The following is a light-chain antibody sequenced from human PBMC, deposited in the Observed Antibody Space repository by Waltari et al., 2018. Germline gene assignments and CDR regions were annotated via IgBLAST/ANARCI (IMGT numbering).Light chain of an antibody. J-gene: IGLJ2*01. Sequence: QSALTQPASVSGSPGQSITIPCPGTSSDVGGYNYVSWYQQYPGKAPKLMIYDVSKRPSGVSNRFSGSKSGNTASLTISGLQAEDEADYYCCSYAGSRIHVLFGGGTKLTVL. CDR1: SSDVGGYNY. CDR3: CSYAGSRIHVL. CDR2: DVS. V-gene: IGLV2-23*02.